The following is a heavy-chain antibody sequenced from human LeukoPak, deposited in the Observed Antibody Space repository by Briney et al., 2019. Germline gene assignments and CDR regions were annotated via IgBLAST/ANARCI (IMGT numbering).Heavy chain of an antibody. V-gene: IGHV3-33*01. J-gene: IGHJ4*02. CDR3: ARDGDFWSGYYLDY. CDR2: IWYDGSNK. Sequence: GGSLRLSCAASGFTFSSYGMHWVRQAPGRGLEWVAVIWYDGSNKYYADSVKGRFTISRDNSKNTLYLQMNSLRAEDTAVYYCARDGDFWSGYYLDYWGQGTLVTVSS. CDR1: GFTFSSYG. D-gene: IGHD3-3*01.